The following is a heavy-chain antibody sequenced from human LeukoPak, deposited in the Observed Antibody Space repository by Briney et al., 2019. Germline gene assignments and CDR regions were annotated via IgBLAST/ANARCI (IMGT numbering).Heavy chain of an antibody. Sequence: ASVKVSCKASGYTFTSYYMHWVRQAPGQGLEWMGIINPSGGSTSYAQKFQGRVTMTRDTSTSTVYMELSSLRSEDTAVYYCASQLYSSSYLNYYYYGMDVWGQGTRSPSP. CDR2: INPSGGST. CDR3: ASQLYSSSYLNYYYYGMDV. V-gene: IGHV1-46*01. J-gene: IGHJ6*02. D-gene: IGHD6-6*01. CDR1: GYTFTSYY.